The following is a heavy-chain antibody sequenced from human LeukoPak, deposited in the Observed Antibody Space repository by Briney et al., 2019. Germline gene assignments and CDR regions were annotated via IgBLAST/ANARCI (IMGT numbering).Heavy chain of an antibody. J-gene: IGHJ4*02. D-gene: IGHD3-10*01. CDR3: ARDHRITMVRGVLDY. CDR2: IIPILGIA. Sequence: GSSVKVSCKASGGTFSSYAISWVRQAPGQGLEWMGRIIPILGIANYAQKFQGRVTITADKSTSTAYMELSSLRSEDTAVYYCARDHRITMVRGVLDYWGQGTLVTVSS. CDR1: GGTFSSYA. V-gene: IGHV1-69*04.